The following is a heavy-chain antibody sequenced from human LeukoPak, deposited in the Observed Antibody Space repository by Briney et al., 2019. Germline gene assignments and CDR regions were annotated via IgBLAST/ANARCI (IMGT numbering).Heavy chain of an antibody. Sequence: AGGSLRLSCATSGYTFSSHGLHWVRQAPGKGLECVASIRHDGGDKYYSESVKGRFTISKDNTKNRLFLYMYSLRPEDTAVYYCVRWSGTYPLYYLDYWGQGTLVTVSS. J-gene: IGHJ4*02. D-gene: IGHD1-26*01. CDR2: IRHDGGDK. V-gene: IGHV3-30*02. CDR3: VRWSGTYPLYYLDY. CDR1: GYTFSSHG.